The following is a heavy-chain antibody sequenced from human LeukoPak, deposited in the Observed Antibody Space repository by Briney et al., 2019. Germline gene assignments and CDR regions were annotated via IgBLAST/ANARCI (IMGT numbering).Heavy chain of an antibody. CDR3: ARDLNCSTYSCSFAN. J-gene: IGHJ4*02. CDR2: TYYRSQWFR. Sequence: SQTLSLTCAISGDSVFSDGVAWNWIRQSTSRGLEWLGRTYYRSQWFRDYAESVKSRITIDPDTSKNQFSLQLNSVTPEDTAVYYCARDLNCSTYSCSFANWGQGTLVTVSS. CDR1: GDSVFSDGVA. D-gene: IGHD6-6*01. V-gene: IGHV6-1*01.